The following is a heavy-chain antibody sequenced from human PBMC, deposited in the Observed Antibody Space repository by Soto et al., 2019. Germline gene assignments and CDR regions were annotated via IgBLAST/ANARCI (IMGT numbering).Heavy chain of an antibody. CDR1: GGSISSGGYY. V-gene: IGHV4-31*03. Sequence: QVQLQESGPGLVKPSQTLSLTCTVSGGSISSGGYYWSWIRQQPGKGLEWIGYIYYSGSTYYNPSLKRRVTISVDTSKNQFSLKLSSVTAADTAVYYCAREVLLPKDNYYYYYMDVWGKGTTVTVSS. D-gene: IGHD2-8*02. CDR3: AREVLLPKDNYYYYYMDV. J-gene: IGHJ6*03. CDR2: IYYSGST.